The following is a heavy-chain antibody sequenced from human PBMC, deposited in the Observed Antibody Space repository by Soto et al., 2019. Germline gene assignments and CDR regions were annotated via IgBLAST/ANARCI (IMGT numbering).Heavy chain of an antibody. CDR2: TSYDGSSK. J-gene: IGHJ4*02. Sequence: GGSLRLSCVASGFTFSSYGMHWVRQAPGKGLEWVAVTSYDGSSKYYADSVRGRFTISRDNSKNTLFLQMNSLRAEDTAVYYCAKDRAHCVGGVCRFHFDSWGQGTLVTVSS. CDR3: AKDRAHCVGGVCRFHFDS. V-gene: IGHV3-30*18. CDR1: GFTFSSYG. D-gene: IGHD2-8*01.